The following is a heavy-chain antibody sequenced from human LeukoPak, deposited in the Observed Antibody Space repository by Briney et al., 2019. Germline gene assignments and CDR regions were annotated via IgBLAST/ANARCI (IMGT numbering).Heavy chain of an antibody. V-gene: IGHV3-23*01. CDR3: AKIERITMVRGAPYFDY. J-gene: IGHJ4*02. CDR2: ISGSGGST. Sequence: GGSLRLSCAASGFTFSSYAMSWVRQAPGKGLEWVSAISGSGGSTYYADSVKGRFTISRDNSKNTLYLQMNSLRAEDTAVYYCAKIERITMVRGAPYFDYWGQGTLVTVSS. D-gene: IGHD3-10*01. CDR1: GFTFSSYA.